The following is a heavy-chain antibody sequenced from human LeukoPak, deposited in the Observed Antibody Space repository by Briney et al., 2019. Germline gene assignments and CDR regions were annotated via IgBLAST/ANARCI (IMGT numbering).Heavy chain of an antibody. V-gene: IGHV3-23*01. Sequence: PGGSLRLSCVASGFTFDSYAMSWVRQAPGKGLEWVAFSSVSGATTYYADSVKGRFTISRDNSKNTLYLQMNSLRAEDTAVHYCAKNGDSDWDFDYWGQGTLVTVSS. CDR3: AKNGDSDWDFDY. CDR2: SSVSGATT. J-gene: IGHJ4*02. D-gene: IGHD6-19*01. CDR1: GFTFDSYA.